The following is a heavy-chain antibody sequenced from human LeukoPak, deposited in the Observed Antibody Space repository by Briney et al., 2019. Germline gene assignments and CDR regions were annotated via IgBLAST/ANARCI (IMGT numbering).Heavy chain of an antibody. CDR3: ARDRWGYSYGGD. D-gene: IGHD5-18*01. CDR1: EFSVGSNY. Sequence: PGGSLRLSCAASEFSVGSNYMTWVRQAPGKGLEWVANIKEDGSQKYYVDSVKGRFTISRDNAKNSLYLQMNSLRAEDAAVYYCARDRWGYSYGGDWGQGTLVTVSS. CDR2: IKEDGSQK. V-gene: IGHV3-7*01. J-gene: IGHJ4*02.